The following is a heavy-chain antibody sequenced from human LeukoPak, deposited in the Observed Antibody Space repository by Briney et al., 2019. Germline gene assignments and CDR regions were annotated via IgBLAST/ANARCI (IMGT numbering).Heavy chain of an antibody. V-gene: IGHV1-8*01. CDR3: ARGVWGIVVVVAATDTHNWFDP. CDR2: MNPNSGNT. J-gene: IGHJ5*02. CDR1: GYTFTSYD. D-gene: IGHD2-15*01. Sequence: GASVKVSCKASGYTFTSYDINWVRQATGQGLEWMGWMNPNSGNTGYAQKFQGRVTMTRNTSISTAYMELSSLRSEDTAVYYCARGVWGIVVVVAATDTHNWFDPWGREPWSPSPQ.